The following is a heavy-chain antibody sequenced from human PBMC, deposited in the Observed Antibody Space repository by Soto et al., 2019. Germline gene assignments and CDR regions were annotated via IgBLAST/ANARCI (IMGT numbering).Heavy chain of an antibody. CDR2: IYDSGKT. Sequence: PSETLSLTCTVSGGSINSVDYYWSWIRQPPGKGLEWIGHIYDSGKTYSNPSLKSQVTISVDTSKSQFSLKLTSVTAAYTAVYYCARGSTTDKVDFWGQGTLVT. D-gene: IGHD4-17*01. CDR1: GGSINSVDYY. J-gene: IGHJ4*02. CDR3: ARGSTTDKVDF. V-gene: IGHV4-30-4*01.